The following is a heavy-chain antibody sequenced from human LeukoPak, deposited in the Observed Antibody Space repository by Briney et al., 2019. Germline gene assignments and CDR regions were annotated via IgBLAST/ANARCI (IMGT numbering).Heavy chain of an antibody. CDR1: DDSFSSHY. CDR2: ISYIGST. Sequence: SETLSLTCAVSDDSFSSHYWTWIRQPPGKGLEWIGYISYIGSTNYNPSLKSRVTISIDTSKNQFSLKLSSVTAADTAVYYCARVGIAAAGYFDYWGQGTLVTVSS. V-gene: IGHV4-59*11. J-gene: IGHJ4*02. D-gene: IGHD6-13*01. CDR3: ARVGIAAAGYFDY.